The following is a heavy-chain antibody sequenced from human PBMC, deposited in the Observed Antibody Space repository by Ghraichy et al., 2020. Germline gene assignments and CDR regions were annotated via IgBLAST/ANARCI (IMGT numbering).Heavy chain of an antibody. J-gene: IGHJ2*01. CDR3: ARQKQWLVHRYFDL. D-gene: IGHD6-19*01. CDR2: INHSGST. CDR1: GGSFSGYY. V-gene: IGHV4-34*01. Sequence: TLSLTCAVYGGSFSGYYWSWIRQPPGKGLEWIGEINHSGSTNYNPSLKSRVTISVDTSKNQFSLKLSSVTAADTAVYYCARQKQWLVHRYFDLWGRGTLVTVSS.